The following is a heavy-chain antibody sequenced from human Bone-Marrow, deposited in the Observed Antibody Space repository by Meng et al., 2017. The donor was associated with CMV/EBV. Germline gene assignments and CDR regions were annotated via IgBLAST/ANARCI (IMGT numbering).Heavy chain of an antibody. CDR1: GFTFSNAW. J-gene: IGHJ6*02. CDR2: IYSGGNT. V-gene: IGHV3-53*01. CDR3: ARRIDDRIVVVPGSYGMDV. Sequence: LSLTCAASGFTFSNAWMSWVRQAPGKGLEWVSVIYSGGNTYYADSVKGRFTISRDNPKNTLYLQMNSLRAEDTAVYYCARRIDDRIVVVPGSYGMDVCGQGTTVTVSS. D-gene: IGHD2-2*01.